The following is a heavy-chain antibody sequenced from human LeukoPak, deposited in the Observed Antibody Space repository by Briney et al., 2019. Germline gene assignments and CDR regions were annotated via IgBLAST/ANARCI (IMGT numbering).Heavy chain of an antibody. CDR1: GFHFSNYA. CDR3: AKDRWELLLLIDQ. J-gene: IGHJ4*02. D-gene: IGHD1-26*01. V-gene: IGHV3-23*01. Sequence: GGSLRLSCAASGFHFSNYAMSWVRQPPAKGLEWVSGISGSGASTYYPDSMKGRFTISRDNSKNTLYLQMNSLRAEDTAVYYCAKDRWELLLLIDQWGQGTLVTVSS. CDR2: ISGSGAST.